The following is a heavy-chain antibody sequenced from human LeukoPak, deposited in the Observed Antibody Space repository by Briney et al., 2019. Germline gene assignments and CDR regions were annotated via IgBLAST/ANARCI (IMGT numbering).Heavy chain of an antibody. J-gene: IGHJ4*02. Sequence: GASVKVSCKASGCTFSSYAISWVRQAPGQGLEWMGRIIPIFGIANYAQKFQGRVTITADKSTSTAYMELSSLRSEDTAVYYCARLPDDYGDYVSDYWGQGTLVTVSS. CDR1: GCTFSSYA. V-gene: IGHV1-69*04. CDR2: IIPIFGIA. D-gene: IGHD4-17*01. CDR3: ARLPDDYGDYVSDY.